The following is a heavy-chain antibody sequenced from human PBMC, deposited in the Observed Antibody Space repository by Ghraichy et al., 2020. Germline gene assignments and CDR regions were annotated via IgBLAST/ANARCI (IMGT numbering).Heavy chain of an antibody. CDR2: INSVGSST. V-gene: IGHV3-74*01. CDR1: GFIFSSYW. J-gene: IGHJ4*02. Sequence: GGSLRLSCAASGFIFSSYWMHWVRQAPGKGLVWVSRINSVGSSTTYADSVKGRFTISRDNAKNTLYLQMNSLRAEDTAVYYCARIPDIAARPADYWGQGTLVTVSS. CDR3: ARIPDIAARPADY. D-gene: IGHD6-6*01.